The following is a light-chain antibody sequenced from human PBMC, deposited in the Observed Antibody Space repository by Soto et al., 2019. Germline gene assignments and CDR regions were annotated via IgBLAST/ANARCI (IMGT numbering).Light chain of an antibody. J-gene: IGKJ1*01. CDR2: DAS. CDR1: QSISSW. Sequence: DIQMTQSPSTLSASVGDRVTITCRASQSISSWLAWYQQKPGKAPKLLIHDASSLESGVPSRFSGSGSGTEFTLTISSLQPDDFATYYCQQYNKYPGTFGQGTKVEIK. V-gene: IGKV1-5*01. CDR3: QQYNKYPGT.